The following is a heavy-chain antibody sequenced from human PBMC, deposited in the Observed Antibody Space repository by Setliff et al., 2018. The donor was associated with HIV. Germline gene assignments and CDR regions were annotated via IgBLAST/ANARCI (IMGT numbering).Heavy chain of an antibody. CDR3: ARREGYGMDV. J-gene: IGHJ6*02. Sequence: LTCAVYGGSFSGYYWSWIRQPPGKGLEWIGEIIHSGSTNYNPSLKSRVTISVDMSKNQFSLKLSSVTAADTAVYYCARREGYGMDVWGQGTTVTV. V-gene: IGHV4-34*12. CDR1: GGSFSGYY. CDR2: IIHSGST.